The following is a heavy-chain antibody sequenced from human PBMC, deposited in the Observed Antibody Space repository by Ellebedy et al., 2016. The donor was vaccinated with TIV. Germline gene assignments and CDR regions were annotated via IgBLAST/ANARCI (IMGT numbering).Heavy chain of an antibody. D-gene: IGHD4-17*01. Sequence: PGGSLRLSCAASGFIISGDWMSWVRQAPGKGLEWVAHINPDGSAEYYVDSVKGRFTISRDNAKRSLFLQMNSLRVDDTAVYYCARGPSDYGDFQLDYWGQGALVTVSS. V-gene: IGHV3-7*03. CDR3: ARGPSDYGDFQLDY. CDR2: INPDGSAE. J-gene: IGHJ4*02. CDR1: GFIISGDW.